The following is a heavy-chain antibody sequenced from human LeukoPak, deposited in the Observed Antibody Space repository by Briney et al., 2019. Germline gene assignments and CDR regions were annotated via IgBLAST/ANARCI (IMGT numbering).Heavy chain of an antibody. D-gene: IGHD1-1*01. Sequence: SETLSLTCTVSGYSISSGYCWGWIRQPPGKGLEWIGSIYHSGSTYYNPSLKSRVTISVDTSKNQFSLKLSSVTAADTAVYYCARDWNRYAYWGQGTLVTVSS. J-gene: IGHJ4*02. CDR2: IYHSGST. V-gene: IGHV4-38-2*02. CDR3: ARDWNRYAY. CDR1: GYSISSGYC.